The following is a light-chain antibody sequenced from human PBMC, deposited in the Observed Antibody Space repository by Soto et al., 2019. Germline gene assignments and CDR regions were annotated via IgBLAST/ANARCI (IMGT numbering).Light chain of an antibody. CDR2: GAS. CDR3: QQYGSSLIT. J-gene: IGKJ5*01. CDR1: ETVATN. Sequence: VMTQSPSTLSVSPGERATLSCWASETVATNLAWYQQKPGQAPRLLIYGASGRATGIPDRFSGSGAGTDFTLTISRLEPEDFAVYYCQQYGSSLITFGQGTRLEIK. V-gene: IGKV3-20*01.